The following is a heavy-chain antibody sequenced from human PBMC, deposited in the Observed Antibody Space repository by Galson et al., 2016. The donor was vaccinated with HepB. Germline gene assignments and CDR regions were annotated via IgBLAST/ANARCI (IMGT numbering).Heavy chain of an antibody. CDR2: IKQDGSQN. D-gene: IGHD1-1*01. J-gene: IGHJ5*02. CDR3: AVGTYHNWFDA. CDR1: GFTSSTYW. Sequence: SLRLSCAASGFTSSTYWVNWVPQTPAKGLGWVASIKQDGSQNFSVDYVKGRFTISRDDAKNSLYLQMNSLRAHDTAVYYCAVGTYHNWFDAWGQGTPVTVSA. V-gene: IGHV3-7*03.